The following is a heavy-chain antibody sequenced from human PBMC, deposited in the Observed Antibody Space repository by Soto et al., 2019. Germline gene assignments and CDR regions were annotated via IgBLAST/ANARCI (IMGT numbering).Heavy chain of an antibody. CDR1: GFTFSSYG. V-gene: IGHV3-33*01. CDR2: IWYDGSNK. CDR3: ARGVQLWSVFDY. J-gene: IGHJ4*02. D-gene: IGHD5-18*01. Sequence: GGSLRLSCAASGFTFSSYGMHWVRQAPGKGLEWVAVIWYDGSNKYYADSVKGRFTISRDNSKNTLYLQMNSLRAEDTAVYYCARGVQLWSVFDYWGQGTLVTVSS.